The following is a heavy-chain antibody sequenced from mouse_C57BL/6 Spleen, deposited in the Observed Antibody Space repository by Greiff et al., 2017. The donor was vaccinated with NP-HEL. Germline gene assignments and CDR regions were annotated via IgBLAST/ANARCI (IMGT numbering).Heavy chain of an antibody. CDR3: ASSNYPFDY. D-gene: IGHD2-5*01. V-gene: IGHV1-59*01. J-gene: IGHJ2*01. CDR1: GYTFTSYW. Sequence: QVQLQQSGAELVRPGTSVKLSCKASGYTFTSYWMHWVKQRPGQGLEWIGVIDPSDSYTNYNQKFKGKATLTVDTSSSTAYMQLSSLTSEDSAVYYCASSNYPFDYWGQGTTLTVSA. CDR2: IDPSDSYT.